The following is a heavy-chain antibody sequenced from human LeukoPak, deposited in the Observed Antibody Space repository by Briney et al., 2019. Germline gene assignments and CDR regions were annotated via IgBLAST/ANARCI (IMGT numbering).Heavy chain of an antibody. Sequence: GSLRLSCAASGFTFSSYAMHWVRQAPGKGQEYVSAISSNGGSTYYANSVKGRFTISRDNSKNTLYLQMGSLRAEDMAVYYCARADGSGSYGSWGQGTLVTVSS. CDR3: ARADGSGSYGS. D-gene: IGHD3-10*01. CDR1: GFTFSSYA. CDR2: ISSNGGST. J-gene: IGHJ4*02. V-gene: IGHV3-64*01.